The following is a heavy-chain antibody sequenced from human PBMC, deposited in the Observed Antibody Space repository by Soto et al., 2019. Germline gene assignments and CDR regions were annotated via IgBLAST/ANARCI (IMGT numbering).Heavy chain of an antibody. CDR2: MNPNSGNT. CDR3: ARGGSTIFGVVIPLPRDV. D-gene: IGHD3-3*01. CDR1: GYTFTSYD. Sequence: ASVKVSCKASGYTFTSYDINWVRQATGQGLEWMGWMNPNSGNTGYAQKFQGRVTMTRNTSISTAYMELSSLRSEDTAVYCCARGGSTIFGVVIPLPRDVWGQGTTVTVSS. V-gene: IGHV1-8*01. J-gene: IGHJ6*02.